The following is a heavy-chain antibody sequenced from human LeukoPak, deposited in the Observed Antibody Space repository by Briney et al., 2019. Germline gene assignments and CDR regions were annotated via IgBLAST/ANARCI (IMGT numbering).Heavy chain of an antibody. Sequence: GASVKVSCKASGGTFSSYAISWVRQAPGQGLEWMGGIIPIFGTANYAQKFQGRVTITTDESTSTAYMELSSLRSEDTAVYYCAILIRGWTHDAFDIWGQGTMVAVSS. J-gene: IGHJ3*02. CDR1: GGTFSSYA. D-gene: IGHD6-19*01. CDR3: AILIRGWTHDAFDI. V-gene: IGHV1-69*05. CDR2: IIPIFGTA.